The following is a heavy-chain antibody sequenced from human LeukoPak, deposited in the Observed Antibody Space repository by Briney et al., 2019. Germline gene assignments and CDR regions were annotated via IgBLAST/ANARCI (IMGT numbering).Heavy chain of an antibody. Sequence: GGSLRLSCAASGFTFSGSAMHWVRQASGKGLEWVGRIRSKANSYATAYAASVKGRFTISRDDSKNTAYLQMNSLKTEDTAVYYCTRDGEQDYYYYYMDVWGKGTTVTISS. D-gene: IGHD1/OR15-1a*01. CDR3: TRDGEQDYYYYYMDV. CDR1: GFTFSGSA. V-gene: IGHV3-73*01. J-gene: IGHJ6*03. CDR2: IRSKANSYAT.